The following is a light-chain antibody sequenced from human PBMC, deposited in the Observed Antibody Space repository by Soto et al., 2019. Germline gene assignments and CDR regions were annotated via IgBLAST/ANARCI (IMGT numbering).Light chain of an antibody. J-gene: IGKJ1*01. Sequence: DIQMTPSPSTLSASVGDRVTIICRASQSVSSWLAWYQKKPEKAPKLLIYKASSLESGVPSRFSGSGSGTEFTLTISSLQPDDIATYYCQQYNIYWTFGQGTKGDI. CDR3: QQYNIYWT. CDR1: QSVSSW. V-gene: IGKV1-5*03. CDR2: KAS.